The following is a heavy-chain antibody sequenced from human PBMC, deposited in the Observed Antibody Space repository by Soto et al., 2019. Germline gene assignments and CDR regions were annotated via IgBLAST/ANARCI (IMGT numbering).Heavy chain of an antibody. CDR3: VKLRSNYGSDF. V-gene: IGHV3-23*01. D-gene: IGHD4-17*01. J-gene: IGHJ4*02. CDR1: GFTFTNYG. CDR2: IGTSGATT. Sequence: EVQLLESGGGLVQPGGSLRLSCAASGFTFTNYGMSWVRQAPGKGLEWVSAIGTSGATTYYADSVKGRFTISRDNSKNTLSLQMNSLRAEDTAVYYCVKLRSNYGSDFWGQGTLVAVAS.